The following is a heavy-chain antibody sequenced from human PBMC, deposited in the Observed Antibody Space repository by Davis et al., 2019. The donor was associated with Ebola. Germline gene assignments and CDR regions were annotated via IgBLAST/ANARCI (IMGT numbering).Heavy chain of an antibody. CDR2: IYDQST. J-gene: IGHJ4*02. D-gene: IGHD3-3*01. V-gene: IGHV3-53*05. CDR3: ARAEVGLSGLLDY. CDR1: GFTVSSNH. Sequence: GESLKISCTASGFTVSSNHMSWVRQAPGKGLEWVSVIYDQSTAYADAVRGRFIISRDKSNNTLYLEMSSLRVDDTAVYYCARAEVGLSGLLDYWGQGTLVTVSS.